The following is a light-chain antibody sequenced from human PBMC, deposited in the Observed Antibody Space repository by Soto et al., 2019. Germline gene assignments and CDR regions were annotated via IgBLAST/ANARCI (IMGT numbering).Light chain of an antibody. CDR3: SSYTTGRTFV. CDR1: ASDVGGYEY. CDR2: HVG. J-gene: IGLJ2*01. V-gene: IGLV2-11*01. Sequence: QSALAQPGSVSGSPGQSVTISCSGTASDVGGYEYVSWYQQHPGKAPRLLIYHVGQRPSGVPYRFSGSKSDTTASLTISELHADDEAEYFSSSYTTGRTFVFGGGTSITVL.